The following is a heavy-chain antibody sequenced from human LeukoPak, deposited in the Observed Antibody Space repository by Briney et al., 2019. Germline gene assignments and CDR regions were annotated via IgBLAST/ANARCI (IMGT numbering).Heavy chain of an antibody. Sequence: GESLKISCKGSGYSFTSYWISWVRQVPGKGLEWMGRIDPSDSYTNYSPSFQGHVTISADKSISTAYLQWSSLKASDTAMYYCARLRPVRVVLAAMVDYWGQGTLVTVSS. J-gene: IGHJ4*02. CDR2: IDPSDSYT. CDR3: ARLRPVRVVLAAMVDY. V-gene: IGHV5-10-1*01. D-gene: IGHD2-2*01. CDR1: GYSFTSYW.